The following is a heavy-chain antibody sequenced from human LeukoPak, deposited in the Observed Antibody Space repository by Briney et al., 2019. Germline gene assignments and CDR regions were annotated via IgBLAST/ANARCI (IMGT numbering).Heavy chain of an antibody. J-gene: IGHJ4*02. CDR3: VKDPGYSSGWYVSGFDY. Sequence: GPSLRLSCSASGFTFSSYAMDCVRHAPGKGPEYVAAISINAGNTNYAEPVKCRFKISRDNSKHSLYLQMSSLRIDDTAVYYCVKDPGYSSGWYVSGFDYWGQGTLVTVSS. D-gene: IGHD6-19*01. CDR1: GFTFSSYA. V-gene: IGHV3-64D*06. CDR2: ISINAGNT.